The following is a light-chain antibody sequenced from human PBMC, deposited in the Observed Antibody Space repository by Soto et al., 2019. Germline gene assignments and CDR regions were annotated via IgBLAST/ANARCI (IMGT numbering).Light chain of an antibody. Sequence: DIQMTQSPSTLSASVGDRVTITCRASQSISVWLAWYQQKAGKAPNLLIYKASRLESGVPSRFSGRGSGTEFTLTISSLQPDDFATYYCQQYSSYWTFGQGTKVDIK. CDR2: KAS. CDR3: QQYSSYWT. V-gene: IGKV1-5*03. J-gene: IGKJ1*01. CDR1: QSISVW.